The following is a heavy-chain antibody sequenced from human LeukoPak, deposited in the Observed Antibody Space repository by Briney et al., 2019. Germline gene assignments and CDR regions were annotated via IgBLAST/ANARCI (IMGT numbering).Heavy chain of an antibody. Sequence: SETLSLTCTVSGGSISSYYWSWIRQPPGKGLEWIGYIYYSGSTNYNPSLKSRVTISVDTSKNQSSLKLNSVTAADTAVYYCARDLGYCSSNSCYGFDYWGQGTLVTVSS. D-gene: IGHD2-2*01. CDR1: GGSISSYY. CDR2: IYYSGST. V-gene: IGHV4-59*01. CDR3: ARDLGYCSSNSCYGFDY. J-gene: IGHJ4*02.